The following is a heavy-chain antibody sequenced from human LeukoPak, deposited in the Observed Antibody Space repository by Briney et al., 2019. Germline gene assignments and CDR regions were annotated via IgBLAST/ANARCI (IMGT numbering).Heavy chain of an antibody. CDR2: ISGRGGST. CDR1: GFTFSSYA. Sequence: PGGSLRLSCAASGFTFSSYAMSWVRQAPGKGLEWVSAISGRGGSTYYADSVKGRFTISRDNSKNTLYLQMNSLRAEDTAVYYCAKDLLGSRILTGYLASSYYFDYWGQGTLVTVSS. V-gene: IGHV3-23*01. D-gene: IGHD3-9*01. J-gene: IGHJ4*02. CDR3: AKDLLGSRILTGYLASSYYFDY.